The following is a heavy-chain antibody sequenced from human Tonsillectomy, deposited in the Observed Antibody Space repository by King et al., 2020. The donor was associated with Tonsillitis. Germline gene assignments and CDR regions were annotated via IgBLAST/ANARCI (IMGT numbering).Heavy chain of an antibody. CDR3: AKTLQGFFDY. J-gene: IGHJ4*02. CDR1: GFTFSSYA. CDR2: ISGGGDST. Sequence: VQLVESGGGLVQPGGSLRLSCAASGFTFSSYAMSWVRQAPGKGLEWVSTISGGGDSTYYADSVKGRFTIPVDNSKSTLYLQLNSLRDEDTAVYYCAKTLQGFFDYWGQGTLVTVSS. V-gene: IGHV3-23*04.